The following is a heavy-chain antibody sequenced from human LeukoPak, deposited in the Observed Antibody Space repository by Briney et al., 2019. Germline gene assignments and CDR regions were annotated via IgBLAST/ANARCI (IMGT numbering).Heavy chain of an antibody. CDR1: GFTFSSYT. V-gene: IGHV3-48*01. CDR2: ISSSSSTI. Sequence: GGSLRLSCAASGFTFSSYTMNWVRQAPGKGLEWVSYISSSSSTIYYADSVKGRFTISRDNAKNTLYLQMNSLRAEDTAVYYCAKENEPAVHYYYGIDGWGEATTVTDSS. J-gene: IGHJ6*04. D-gene: IGHD2-2*01. CDR3: AKENEPAVHYYYGIDG.